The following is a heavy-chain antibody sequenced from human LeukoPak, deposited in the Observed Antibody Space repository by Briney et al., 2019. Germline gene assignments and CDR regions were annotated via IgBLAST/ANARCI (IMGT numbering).Heavy chain of an antibody. CDR2: INPNSGGT. D-gene: IGHD6-13*01. Sequence: ASVKVSCKASGYTFTGYYMHWVRQAPGQGLEWMGWINPNSGGTNYAQKFQGRVTMTRDTSISTAYMELSRLRSEDTAVYYCARPGIAAAGTAPPYYYYYGMDVWGQGTTVTVSS. J-gene: IGHJ6*02. CDR1: GYTFTGYY. CDR3: ARPGIAAAGTAPPYYYYYGMDV. V-gene: IGHV1-2*02.